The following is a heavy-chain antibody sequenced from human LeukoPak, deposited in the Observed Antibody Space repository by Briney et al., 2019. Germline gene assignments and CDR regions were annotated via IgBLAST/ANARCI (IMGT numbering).Heavy chain of an antibody. D-gene: IGHD3-9*01. CDR3: ARDDDILTGYYNGMDV. CDR1: GYTFTSYG. V-gene: IGHV1-18*04. J-gene: IGHJ6*04. CDR2: ISAYNGNT. Sequence: ASVKVSCKASGYTFTSYGISWVRQAPGQGLEWMGWISAYNGNTNYAQKLQGRLTMTTDTSTSTAYMELSSLRSDDTAVYYCARDDDILTGYYNGMDVWGKGTTVTVSS.